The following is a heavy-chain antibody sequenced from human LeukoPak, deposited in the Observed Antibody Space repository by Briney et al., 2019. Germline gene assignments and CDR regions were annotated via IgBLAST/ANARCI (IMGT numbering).Heavy chain of an antibody. CDR1: GFTFGDYA. CDR3: RALHYFDY. V-gene: IGHV3-49*04. CDR2: IRSKAYDGTT. Sequence: GGSLRLSCTASGFTFGDYAMSWVRQAPGKGLEWVGFIRSKAYDGTTEYAASVKGRFTISRDDSKSIAYLQMNSLKTEDTAVYYCRALHYFDYWGQGTLVTVSS. J-gene: IGHJ4*02.